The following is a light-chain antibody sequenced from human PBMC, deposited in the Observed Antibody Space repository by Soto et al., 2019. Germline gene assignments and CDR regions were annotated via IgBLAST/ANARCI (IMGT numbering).Light chain of an antibody. CDR3: SSYTSSSTLV. J-gene: IGLJ1*01. CDR2: EVS. V-gene: IGLV2-14*01. Sequence: QSVLPQPASVSGSPGQSITISCTGTSSDDGGYNYVSWYQQHPGKVPKLMIYEVSNRPSGVSNRFSGSKSDNTASLTISGLQSEDEADYFCSSYTSSSTLVFGTGTKVTVL. CDR1: SSDDGGYNY.